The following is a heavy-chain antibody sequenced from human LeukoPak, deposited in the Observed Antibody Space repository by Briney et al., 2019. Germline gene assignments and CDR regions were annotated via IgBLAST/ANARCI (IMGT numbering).Heavy chain of an antibody. CDR2: INHSGST. J-gene: IGHJ5*02. V-gene: IGHV4-34*01. Sequence: PSETLSLTCAVYGGSFSGYYWSWIRQPPGKGLEWIGEINHSGSTNYNPSLKSRVTISVDTSKNQFSLKLSSVTAADTAVYYCARYRLGGFDPWGQGTLVTVSS. D-gene: IGHD3-16*02. CDR3: ARYRLGGFDP. CDR1: GGSFSGYY.